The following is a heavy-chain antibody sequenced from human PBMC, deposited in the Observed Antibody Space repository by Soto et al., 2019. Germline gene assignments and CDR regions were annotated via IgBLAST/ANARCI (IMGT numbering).Heavy chain of an antibody. CDR1: GYTFTGYY. CDR2: INPNSGGT. D-gene: IGHD3-9*01. V-gene: IGHV1-2*04. CDR3: ARDGIYYDILTGYYTPYYYYGMDV. J-gene: IGHJ6*02. Sequence: GASVKVSCKASGYTFTGYYMHWVRQAPGQGLEWMGWINPNSGGTNYAQKFQGWVTMTRDTSISTAYMELSRLRSDDTAVYYCARDGIYYDILTGYYTPYYYYGMDVWGQGTTVTVSS.